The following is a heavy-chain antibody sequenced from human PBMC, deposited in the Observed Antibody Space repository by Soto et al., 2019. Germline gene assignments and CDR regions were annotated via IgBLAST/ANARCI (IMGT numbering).Heavy chain of an antibody. CDR3: AQDLFAVDY. CDR1: GYTFTSYV. D-gene: IGHD3-16*01. J-gene: IGHJ4*01. CDR2: IYAYNGNT. Sequence: QVQLVQSGAEVKKPGASVKVSCKDSGYTFTSYVIRWVRQGPGQVLERMGWIYAYNGNTNYAQKLQGRVTMTTDTYTSTAYMELRSLRSDDTAVYYFAQDLFAVDYWGHGTLVTVSS. V-gene: IGHV1-18*01.